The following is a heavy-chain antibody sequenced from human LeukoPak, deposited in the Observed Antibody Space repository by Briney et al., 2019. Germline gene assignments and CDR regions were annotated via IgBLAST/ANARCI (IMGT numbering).Heavy chain of an antibody. CDR3: ATEWGSGSNYNFDY. V-gene: IGHV1-24*01. D-gene: IGHD3-10*01. J-gene: IGHJ4*02. Sequence: EASVKVSCKVSGYTLTELSMHWVRQAPGKGLEWMGGFDPEDGETIYAQKFRGRVTMTEDTSTDTAYMELSSLRSEDTAVYYCATEWGSGSNYNFDYWGQGTLVTVSS. CDR1: GYTLTELS. CDR2: FDPEDGET.